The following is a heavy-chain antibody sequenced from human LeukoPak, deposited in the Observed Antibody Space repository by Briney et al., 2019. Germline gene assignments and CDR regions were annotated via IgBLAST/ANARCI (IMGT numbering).Heavy chain of an antibody. V-gene: IGHV4-34*01. CDR1: GEPLSGFY. J-gene: IGHJ4*02. CDR2: IDHTGST. D-gene: IGHD3-10*01. CDR3: ACFSITYNPFDF. Sequence: SETLSLTCAVYGEPLSGFYWTWVRQSPGKGLEWIGEIDHTGSTNYNPSLRSRLTMSVDTSKRQFSLKLTSLTAADTAIYYCACFSITYNPFDFWGQGTPVTVSS.